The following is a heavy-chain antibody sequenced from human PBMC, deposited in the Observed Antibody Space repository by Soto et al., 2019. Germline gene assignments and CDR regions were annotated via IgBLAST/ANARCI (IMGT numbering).Heavy chain of an antibody. CDR2: MNPNSGNT. D-gene: IGHD3-22*01. Sequence: ASVKVSCKASGYTFTSYDINWVRQATGQGLEWMGWMNPNSGNTGYAQKFQGRVTMTRNTSISTAYMELSSLRSEDTAVYYCARDRTGSGYYFGFDPWGQGTLVTVSS. CDR1: GYTFTSYD. V-gene: IGHV1-8*01. CDR3: ARDRTGSGYYFGFDP. J-gene: IGHJ5*02.